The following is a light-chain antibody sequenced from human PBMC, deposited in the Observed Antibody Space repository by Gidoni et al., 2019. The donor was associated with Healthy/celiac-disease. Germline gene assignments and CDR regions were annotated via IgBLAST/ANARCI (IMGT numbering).Light chain of an antibody. J-gene: IGKJ3*01. CDR3: QQSYSTPFT. CDR2: AAS. V-gene: IGKV1-39*01. CDR1: QSISSY. Sequence: DIQMTHSPSSLSASVGDRVTITCRASQSISSYLNWYQQKPGKAPKLLIYAASSLQSGVPYRFSGSGSGTDFTLTISSLQPEDFATYYCQQSYSTPFTFGPGTKVDIK.